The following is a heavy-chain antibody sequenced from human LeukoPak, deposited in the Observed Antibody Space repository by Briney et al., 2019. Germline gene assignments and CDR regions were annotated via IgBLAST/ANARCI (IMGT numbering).Heavy chain of an antibody. CDR3: ARGSSRDIVVVPAAGYAFDI. Sequence: ASVTVSFTSSGYTFTCYGFSWVRQAPGQGLGWMGWISAYNGNTNDAQKLKGRVTMTTDTSTSTAYMELRSLRSDDTAVYYCARGSSRDIVVVPAAGYAFDIWGQGTMVTVSS. V-gene: IGHV1-18*01. J-gene: IGHJ3*02. CDR1: GYTFTCYG. CDR2: ISAYNGNT. D-gene: IGHD2-2*01.